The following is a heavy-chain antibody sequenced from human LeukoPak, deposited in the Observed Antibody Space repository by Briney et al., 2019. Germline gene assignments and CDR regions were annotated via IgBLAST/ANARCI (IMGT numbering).Heavy chain of an antibody. V-gene: IGHV5-51*01. CDR3: ARSSTIAVAEIYFDY. D-gene: IGHD6-19*01. CDR1: GYRFTSYW. Sequence: WESLKISCKGSGYRFTSYWIGWVRQMPGKGLEWMGIIYPGDSDTRYSPSCQGQDTNSAASYINTAYLQWTSLKASDTAMYYCARSSTIAVAEIYFDYWGQGTLVTVSS. J-gene: IGHJ4*02. CDR2: IYPGDSDT.